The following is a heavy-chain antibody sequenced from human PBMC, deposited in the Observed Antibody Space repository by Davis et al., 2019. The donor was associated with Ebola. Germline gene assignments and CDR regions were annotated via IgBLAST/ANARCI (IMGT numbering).Heavy chain of an antibody. V-gene: IGHV4-61*01. J-gene: IGHJ2*01. CDR3: AVEPDSVRYFDL. Sequence: PSETLSLTCTVSGGSVSSGRYYWSWIRQPPGKTLEWIGYISYSGSTNYNPSLKSRVTISVDTSKNQFSLKLNSVTAADTAVYYCAVEPDSVRYFDLWGRGTLVTVSS. CDR1: GGSVSSGRYY. D-gene: IGHD3-10*02. CDR2: ISYSGST.